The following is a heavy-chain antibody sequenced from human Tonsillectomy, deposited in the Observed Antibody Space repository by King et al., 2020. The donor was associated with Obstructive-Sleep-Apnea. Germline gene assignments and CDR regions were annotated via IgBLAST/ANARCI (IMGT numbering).Heavy chain of an antibody. CDR2: IDPSDSYT. CDR1: GYSFTSYW. V-gene: IGHV5-10-1*01. J-gene: IGHJ5*02. CDR3: ARGRYSYRNP. Sequence: VQLVESGAEVKKPGESLRLSCKGSGYSFTSYWINWMRQMPGKGLEWMGRIDPSDSYTNYSPSFQGHVTISADKSISTAYLQWSSLKASDTAIYYCARGRYSYRNPWGQGTLVTVSS. D-gene: IGHD3-16*02.